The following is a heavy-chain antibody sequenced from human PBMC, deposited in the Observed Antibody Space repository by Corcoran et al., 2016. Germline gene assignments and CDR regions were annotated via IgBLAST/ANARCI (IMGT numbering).Heavy chain of an antibody. J-gene: IGHJ4*02. D-gene: IGHD3-22*01. CDR2: IYYSGST. Sequence: QVQLQESDPGLVKPSQTLSLTCTVSGGSISSGGYYWSWIRQHPGKGLEWIGYIYYSGSTYYNPSLKSRVTISVDTSKNQFSLKLSSVTAADTAVYYCARARYYDSSGYYLWDYFDYWGQGTLVTVSS. CDR1: GGSISSGGYY. V-gene: IGHV4-31*03. CDR3: ARARYYDSSGYYLWDYFDY.